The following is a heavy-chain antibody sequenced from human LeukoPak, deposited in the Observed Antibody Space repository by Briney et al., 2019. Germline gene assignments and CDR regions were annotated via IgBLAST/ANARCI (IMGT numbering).Heavy chain of an antibody. CDR1: GFTFSSYW. CDR3: ARETSGYFDY. Sequence: PGGSLTLSCAASGFTFSSYWIHWVRPAPGKGLVWVSRINSDGRSRKYADSVKGRLTISRDNAKNTLYLQMNSLRAEDTAVYYCARETSGYFDYWGQGTLVTVSS. D-gene: IGHD3-22*01. CDR2: INSDGRSR. J-gene: IGHJ4*02. V-gene: IGHV3-74*03.